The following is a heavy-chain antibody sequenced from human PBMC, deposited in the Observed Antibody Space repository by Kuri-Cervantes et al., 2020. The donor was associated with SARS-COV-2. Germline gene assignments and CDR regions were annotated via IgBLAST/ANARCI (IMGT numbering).Heavy chain of an antibody. Sequence: SETLSLTCTVSGGSISSYYWSWIRQPPGKGLEWIGYIYYSGSTNYNPSLKSRVTISVDTSKNQFSLKLSSVTAADTAVYYCGRDSYYDFWSGYYMEQPIPWWFDPWGQGTLVTVSS. CDR1: GGSISSYY. J-gene: IGHJ5*02. CDR3: GRDSYYDFWSGYYMEQPIPWWFDP. CDR2: IYYSGST. D-gene: IGHD3-3*01. V-gene: IGHV4-59*01.